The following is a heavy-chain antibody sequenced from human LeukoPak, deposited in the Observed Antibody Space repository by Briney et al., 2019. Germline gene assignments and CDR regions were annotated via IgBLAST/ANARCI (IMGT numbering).Heavy chain of an antibody. CDR2: ISAYNGNT. V-gene: IGHV1-18*01. Sequence: ASVKVSCKASGYTFTSYGISWVRQAPGQGLEWMGWISAYNGNTNYAQKLQGRVTMTTDTSTSTAYMELRSLRSDDTAVYYCARVFGLELVLGFDYWGQGTLVTVSS. D-gene: IGHD6-6*01. J-gene: IGHJ4*02. CDR3: ARVFGLELVLGFDY. CDR1: GYTFTSYG.